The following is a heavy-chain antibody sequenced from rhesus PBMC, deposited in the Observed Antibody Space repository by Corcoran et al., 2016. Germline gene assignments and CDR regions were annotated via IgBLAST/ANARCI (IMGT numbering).Heavy chain of an antibody. J-gene: IGHJ6*01. CDR3: AREQLVAYNGLDS. Sequence: QVQLQESGPGLVKPSETLSLTCAVSGGSISSGYYYWSWIRQPPGKGLECIGYITYSGSTSYNTSLKSRVTISRDTSKNQFSLKLSAVTAADTAVYYCAREQLVAYNGLDSWGQGVVVTVSS. D-gene: IGHD6-13*01. CDR1: GGSISSGYYY. V-gene: IGHV4-122*02. CDR2: ITYSGST.